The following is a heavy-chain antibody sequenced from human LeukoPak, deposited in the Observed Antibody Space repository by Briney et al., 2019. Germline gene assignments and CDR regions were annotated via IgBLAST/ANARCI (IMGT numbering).Heavy chain of an antibody. Sequence: QPGGSLRLSCAASGFIVSDNYMSWVRQAPGKGLEWLSVIYGGNSTYYAVSVKGRFTISRDTSKNTLYLQMNSLTVEDTAVYYCAKGGYSGHEFDFWGQGALVTVSS. V-gene: IGHV3-66*01. CDR1: GFIVSDNY. CDR3: AKGGYSGHEFDF. D-gene: IGHD5-12*01. CDR2: IYGGNST. J-gene: IGHJ5*01.